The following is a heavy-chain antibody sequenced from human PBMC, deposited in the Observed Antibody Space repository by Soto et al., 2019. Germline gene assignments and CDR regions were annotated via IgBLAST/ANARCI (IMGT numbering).Heavy chain of an antibody. J-gene: IGHJ5*02. Sequence: ASVKVSCKASGYTFTSYDINWVRQATGQGLEWMGWMNPNSGNTGYAQKFQGRVTMTRNTSISTAYMELSSLRSEDTAVYYCARGRYCSSTSCYQRRWFDPWGQGTLVTVSS. V-gene: IGHV1-8*01. CDR3: ARGRYCSSTSCYQRRWFDP. CDR1: GYTFTSYD. CDR2: MNPNSGNT. D-gene: IGHD2-2*01.